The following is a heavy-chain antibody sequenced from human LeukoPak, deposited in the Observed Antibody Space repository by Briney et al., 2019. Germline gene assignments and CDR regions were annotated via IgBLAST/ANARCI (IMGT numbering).Heavy chain of an antibody. V-gene: IGHV4-59*02. CDR1: GGFVSGYY. J-gene: IGHJ4*02. CDR3: ARIHRYCSGGACYVLDN. D-gene: IGHD2-15*01. CDR2: VYYSGST. Sequence: SSETLSLTCVVSGGFVSGYYWGWIRQPPGRGLEWIGYVYYSGSTNYNPSFKSRITISVDTSRNQFSLQLSSVTAADTAVYYCARIHRYCSGGACYVLDNWGQGTLVAVSS.